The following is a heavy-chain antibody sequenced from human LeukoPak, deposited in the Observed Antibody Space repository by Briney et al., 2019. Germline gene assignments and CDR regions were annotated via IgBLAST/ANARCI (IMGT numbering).Heavy chain of an antibody. Sequence: GSSLRLSCAASGFPFSNFAMHWVRQAPGKGLDWVAVMSYDGSNIYYADSVKGRFTISRDNSKSTLILQMNSLRVEDTALYYCTKRVKYGGTWDHFADWGQGTLVTVSS. CDR1: GFPFSNFA. V-gene: IGHV3-30*04. CDR3: TKRVKYGGTWDHFAD. CDR2: MSYDGSNI. D-gene: IGHD1-26*01. J-gene: IGHJ4*02.